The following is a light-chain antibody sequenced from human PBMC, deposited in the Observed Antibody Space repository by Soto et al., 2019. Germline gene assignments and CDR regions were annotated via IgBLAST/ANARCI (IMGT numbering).Light chain of an antibody. J-gene: IGKJ1*01. CDR2: SAS. V-gene: IGKV3-20*01. CDR3: HHSGSLPET. CDR1: QSVASSY. Sequence: EVVLTQSPGTLSLSPGERVTLSCRASQSVASSYLAWYQQKPGRAPSLLFYSASSSATGIPDRFSGGGSGTDFTLTISRLEPEDCAVYYCHHSGSLPETFGQGDNGE.